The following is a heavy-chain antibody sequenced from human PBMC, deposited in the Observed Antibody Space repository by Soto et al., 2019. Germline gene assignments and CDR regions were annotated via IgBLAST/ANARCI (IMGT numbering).Heavy chain of an antibody. D-gene: IGHD6-13*01. CDR2: IYYSGST. CDR3: ARSFGVAAAGPFDY. Sequence: QVQLQESGPGLVKPSQTLSLTCTVSGGSISSGGYYWSWIRQHPGKGLEWIGYIYYSGSTYYNPTPQCPVTISVDTSKNQFSPKLSSLTAADTAVYYFARSFGVAAAGPFDYWGQGTLVTVSS. J-gene: IGHJ4*02. CDR1: GGSISSGGYY. V-gene: IGHV4-31*01.